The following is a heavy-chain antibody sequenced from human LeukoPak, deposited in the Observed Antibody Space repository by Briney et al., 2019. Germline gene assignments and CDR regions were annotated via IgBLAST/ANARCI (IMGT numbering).Heavy chain of an antibody. CDR3: VGEPGPRDFDN. V-gene: IGHV3-30*04. CDR2: VSYTGSDK. CDR1: GFSFSSHA. J-gene: IGHJ4*02. Sequence: GRSLGLSCAASGFSFSSHAMHWVRQAPGRGLEWVAGVSYTGSDKFYVDSVKGRFTISRDNSKNTVSLQMSGLRAEDTAVYYCVGEPGPRDFDNWGQGTLVAVSS.